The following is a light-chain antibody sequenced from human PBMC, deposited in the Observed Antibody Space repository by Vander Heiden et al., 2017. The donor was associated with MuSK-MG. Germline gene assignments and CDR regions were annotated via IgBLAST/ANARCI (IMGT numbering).Light chain of an antibody. CDR2: KAS. J-gene: IGKJ2*01. CDR3: QQYNSYSYT. Sequence: DIQMTQSPSTLSASVGDRVTITCRASQSISSWLAWYQQKPGKAPKLLIYKASSLESGVPSRVSGSGSWTEFTLTISSLQPDDFATYYCQQYNSYSYTFGQGTKLEIK. CDR1: QSISSW. V-gene: IGKV1-5*03.